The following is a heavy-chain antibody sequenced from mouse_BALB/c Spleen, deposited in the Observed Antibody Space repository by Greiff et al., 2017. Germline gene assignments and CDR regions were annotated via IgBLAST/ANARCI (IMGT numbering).Heavy chain of an antibody. CDR2: IYPGDGDT. V-gene: IGHV1-82*01. Sequence: VQLQQSGPELVKPGASVKISCKASGYAFSSSWMNWVKQRPGQGLEWIGRIYPGDGDTNYNEKFKGKATFTADTSSNTAYMQLSSLTSEDSAVYYCARRITTGLDYWGQGTTLTVSS. D-gene: IGHD1-1*01. CDR3: ARRITTGLDY. CDR1: GYAFSSSW. J-gene: IGHJ2*01.